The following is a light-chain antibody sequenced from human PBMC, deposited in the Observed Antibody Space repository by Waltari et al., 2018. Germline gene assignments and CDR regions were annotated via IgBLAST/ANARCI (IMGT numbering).Light chain of an antibody. CDR2: HAS. Sequence: EIVLTQSPGSLSLSPGERATPSCRASKSVSKYLAWYQQKPGQAPRLLIYHASSRATGIPDRFSGSGFGTDFSLTISRLEPEDFAVYYCQKYESLPATFGQGTKVEIK. CDR3: QKYESLPAT. J-gene: IGKJ1*01. CDR1: KSVSKY. V-gene: IGKV3-20*01.